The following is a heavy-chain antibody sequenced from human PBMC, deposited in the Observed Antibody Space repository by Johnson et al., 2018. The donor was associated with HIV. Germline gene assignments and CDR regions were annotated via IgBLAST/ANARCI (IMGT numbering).Heavy chain of an antibody. D-gene: IGHD3-16*01. CDR2: IYSGGKT. V-gene: IGHV3-66*01. Sequence: VQLVESGGGVVQPGRSLRLSCAASGFTVSSNYMSWVRQAPGKGLEWVSVIYSGGKTYYADSVKGRFTISRDNSKNTMYLQMNSLRAEDTAVYYCARSPFQLFPSDIWGQGTMVTVSS. CDR3: ARSPFQLFPSDI. CDR1: GFTVSSNY. J-gene: IGHJ3*02.